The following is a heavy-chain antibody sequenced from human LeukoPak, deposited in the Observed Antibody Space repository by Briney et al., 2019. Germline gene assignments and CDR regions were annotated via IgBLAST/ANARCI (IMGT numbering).Heavy chain of an antibody. CDR1: GGSFSGYY. CDR2: INHSGST. V-gene: IGHV4-34*01. CDR3: ARGGRQQLVPYYYYMDV. D-gene: IGHD6-13*01. J-gene: IGHJ6*03. Sequence: PSETLSLTCAVYGGSFSGYYWSWIRQPPGKGLEWIGEINHSGSTNYNPSLKSRVTISVGTSKNQFSLKLSSVTAADTAVYYCARGGRQQLVPYYYYMDVWGKGTTVTVSS.